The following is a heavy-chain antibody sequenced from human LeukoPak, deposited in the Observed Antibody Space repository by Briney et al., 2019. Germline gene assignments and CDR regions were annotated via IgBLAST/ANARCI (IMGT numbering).Heavy chain of an antibody. Sequence: GGSLRLSCAASGFTFSDYYMSWIRQAPGKGLEWVSYISSSGSTIYYADSVKGRFTISRDNSKNTLYLQMNSLRAEDTAVYYCARVPTWGDYYYYGMDVWGQGTTVTVSS. D-gene: IGHD7-27*01. J-gene: IGHJ6*02. CDR2: ISSSGSTI. CDR3: ARVPTWGDYYYYGMDV. CDR1: GFTFSDYY. V-gene: IGHV3-11*01.